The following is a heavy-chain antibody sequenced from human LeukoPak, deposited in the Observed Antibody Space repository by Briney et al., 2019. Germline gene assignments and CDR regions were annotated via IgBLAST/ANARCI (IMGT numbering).Heavy chain of an antibody. CDR2: MNPDGSEI. D-gene: IGHD3-16*01. CDR3: ARDANWALDI. J-gene: IGHJ3*02. V-gene: IGHV3-7*01. CDR1: GFIFSSHW. Sequence: GGSLRLSCAASGFIFSSHWMSWVRQAPGQGLEWMAKMNPDGSEIYYLDSVKGRITNSRDNAKNSLYLQISSLRVEDTAVYYCARDANWALDIWGQGAMVTVSS.